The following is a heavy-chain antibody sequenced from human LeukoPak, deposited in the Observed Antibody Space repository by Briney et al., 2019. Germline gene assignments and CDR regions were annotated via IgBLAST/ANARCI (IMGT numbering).Heavy chain of an antibody. D-gene: IGHD3-9*01. CDR3: ARRTTYFGWRPSESPSCFDY. CDR1: GNSISSGDNY. J-gene: IGHJ4*02. Sequence: SQTLSLTCTVSGNSISSGDNYWSWIRQPPGKGLEWIGYIYYSGSTNYNPSLKIRSTISLDTSKNQFSLKMTSGTAADTAVYYCARRTTYFGWRPSESPSCFDYWGQGTLVTVSS. CDR2: IYYSGST. V-gene: IGHV4-61*08.